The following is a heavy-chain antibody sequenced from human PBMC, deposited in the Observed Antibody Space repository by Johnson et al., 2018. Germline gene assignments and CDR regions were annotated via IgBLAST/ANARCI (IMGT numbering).Heavy chain of an antibody. V-gene: IGHV3-7*01. D-gene: IGHD4-23*01. CDR3: ATGGNSLDIDAFDK. J-gene: IGHJ3*02. CDR2: IKQDGTEK. CDR1: GFTFSRSW. Sequence: VQLVESGGALVQPGGSLRLSCAASGFTFSRSWMTWVRQAPGKGLEWVANIKQDGTEKYYVDSVNGRFTISRDNVNNSLYLQMNSLRAEDTAVYYCATGGNSLDIDAFDKGGQGTMVTVSS.